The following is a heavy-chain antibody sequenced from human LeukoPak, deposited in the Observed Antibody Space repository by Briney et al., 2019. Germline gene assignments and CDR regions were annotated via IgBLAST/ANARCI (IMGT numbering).Heavy chain of an antibody. CDR2: IYPGDSDT. CDR1: GYTFTNYW. CDR3: ARAGYSNRWYGVDY. J-gene: IGHJ4*02. Sequence: GESLKISCKGSGYTFTNYWIGWVRQMPGKGLECMGIIYPGDSDTRYSPSFQGQVTISVDKSINTPYLQRSSLKASDSAMYYCARAGYSNRWYGVDYWGKGTLVTVSS. V-gene: IGHV5-51*01. D-gene: IGHD2/OR15-2a*01.